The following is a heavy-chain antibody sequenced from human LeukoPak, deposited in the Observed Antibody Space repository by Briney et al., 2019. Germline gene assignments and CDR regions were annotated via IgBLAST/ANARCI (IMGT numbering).Heavy chain of an antibody. CDR1: GGSVSSYN. V-gene: IGHV4-4*07. Sequence: SETLSLTCTVSGGSVSSYNWTWIRQPAGMGLELIGRIYTSGITNYRPSLRSRVTMSLDTSKNQFSLKMSSVTAADTAVYYCATITYYSDSGYRFAFDIWGQGTMVTVSS. D-gene: IGHD3-22*01. CDR3: ATITYYSDSGYRFAFDI. CDR2: IYTSGIT. J-gene: IGHJ3*02.